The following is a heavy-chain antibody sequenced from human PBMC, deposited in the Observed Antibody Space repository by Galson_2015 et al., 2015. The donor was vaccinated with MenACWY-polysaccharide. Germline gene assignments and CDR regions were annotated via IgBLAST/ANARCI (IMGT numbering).Heavy chain of an antibody. J-gene: IGHJ5*01. Sequence: QSGAEVKKPGESLKISCKGSGYSFTSYWIGWVRQMPGKGLEWMGIIYPDDSDTRYSPSFQGQVTISADRSISTAYLQWSSLEASVTAMYYCAREPTYSGSFGWFDSWGQGTLVTVSP. CDR1: GYSFTSYW. CDR3: AREPTYSGSFGWFDS. V-gene: IGHV5-51*03. CDR2: IYPDDSDT. D-gene: IGHD1-26*01.